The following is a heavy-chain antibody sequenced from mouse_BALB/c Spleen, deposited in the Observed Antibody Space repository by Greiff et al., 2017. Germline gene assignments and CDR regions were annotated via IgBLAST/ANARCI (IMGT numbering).Heavy chain of an antibody. CDR2: ISYDGSN. CDR1: GYSITSGYY. D-gene: IGHD2-13*01. V-gene: IGHV3-6*02. J-gene: IGHJ4*01. Sequence: EESGPGLVKPSQSLSLTCSVTGYSITSGYYWNWIRQFPGNKLEWMGYISYDGSNNYNPSLKNRISITRDTSKNQFFLKLNSVTTEDTATYYCARGTTFYAMDYWGQGTSVTVSS. CDR3: ARGTTFYAMDY.